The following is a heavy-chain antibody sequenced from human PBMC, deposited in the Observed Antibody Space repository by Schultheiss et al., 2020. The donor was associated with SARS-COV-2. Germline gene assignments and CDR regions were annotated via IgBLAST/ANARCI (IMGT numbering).Heavy chain of an antibody. V-gene: IGHV1-2*06. CDR2: INPNSGGT. D-gene: IGHD4-23*01. J-gene: IGHJ4*02. CDR1: GYTFTGYY. CDR3: ARDDYGGNSFDY. Sequence: ASVKVSCKASGYTFTGYYMHWVRQAPGQGLEWMGRINPNSGGTNYAQKFQGRVTMTRDTSISTAYMELSRLRSEDTAVYYCARDDYGGNSFDYWGQGTLVTVSS.